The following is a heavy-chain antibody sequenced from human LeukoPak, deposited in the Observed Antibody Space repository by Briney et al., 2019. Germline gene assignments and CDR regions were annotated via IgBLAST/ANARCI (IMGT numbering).Heavy chain of an antibody. V-gene: IGHV3-21*01. CDR2: ISSSSSYI. CDR1: GFTFSSYS. Sequence: PGGSLRLSCAASGFTFSSYSMNWVRQAPGKGLEWVSSISSSSSYIYYADSVKGRFTISRDNAKNSLYLQMNSLRAEDTAVYYCARSRGVCSSTSCYDAYFDYWGQGTLVTVSS. CDR3: ARSRGVCSSTSCYDAYFDY. J-gene: IGHJ4*02. D-gene: IGHD2-2*01.